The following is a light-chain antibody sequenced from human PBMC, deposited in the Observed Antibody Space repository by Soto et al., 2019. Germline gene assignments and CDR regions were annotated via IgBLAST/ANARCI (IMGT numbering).Light chain of an antibody. CDR3: CSYTTSNTRPIV. Sequence: QSVLTQPASVSGSPGQSITISCTGTSSDVGGYNYVSWYQQQPGKAPKFMIYDVSNRPSGVSNRFSGSKSGNTASLTISGLQAEDEADYYWCSYTTSNTRPIVFGTGTKVTV. J-gene: IGLJ1*01. V-gene: IGLV2-14*01. CDR1: SSDVGGYNY. CDR2: DVS.